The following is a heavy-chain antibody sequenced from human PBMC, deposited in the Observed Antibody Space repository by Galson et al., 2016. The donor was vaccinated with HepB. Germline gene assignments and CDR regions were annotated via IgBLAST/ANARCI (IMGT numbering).Heavy chain of an antibody. V-gene: IGHV4-34*01. CDR3: ARGATRFDY. J-gene: IGHJ4*02. Sequence: ETLSLTCAVYGGSFSGYFWTWIRQPPGKGPEWIGEISHGGGTNYNPSLKSRVTISVDTSKSQFSLRLDSVTAADTAIYYCARGATRFDYWGQGTLVTVSS. CDR1: GGSFSGYF. CDR2: ISHGGGT.